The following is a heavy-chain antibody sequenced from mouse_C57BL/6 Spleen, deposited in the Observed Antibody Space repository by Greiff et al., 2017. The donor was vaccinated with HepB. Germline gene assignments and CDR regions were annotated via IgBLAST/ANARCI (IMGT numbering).Heavy chain of an antibody. CDR1: GYTFTSYD. Sequence: QVHVKQSGPELVKPGASVKLSCKASGYTFTSYDINWVKQRPGQGLEWIGWIYPRDGSTKYNEKFKGKATLTVDTSSSTAYMELHSLTSEDSAVYFCARTGYSNPYWYFDVWGTGTTVTVSS. CDR2: IYPRDGST. J-gene: IGHJ1*03. CDR3: ARTGYSNPYWYFDV. D-gene: IGHD2-5*01. V-gene: IGHV1-85*01.